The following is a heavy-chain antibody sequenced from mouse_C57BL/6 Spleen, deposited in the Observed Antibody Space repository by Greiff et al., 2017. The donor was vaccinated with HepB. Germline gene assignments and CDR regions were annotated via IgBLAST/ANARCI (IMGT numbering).Heavy chain of an antibody. CDR3: ARDPYYYGTFDY. J-gene: IGHJ2*01. CDR2: ISDGGSYT. D-gene: IGHD1-1*01. V-gene: IGHV5-4*01. CDR1: GFTFSSYA. Sequence: DVHLVESGGGLVKPGGSLKLSCAASGFTFSSYAMSWVRQTPEKRLEWVATISDGGSYTYYPDNVKGRFTISRDNAKNNLYLQMSHLKSEDTAMYYCARDPYYYGTFDYWGQGTTLTVSS.